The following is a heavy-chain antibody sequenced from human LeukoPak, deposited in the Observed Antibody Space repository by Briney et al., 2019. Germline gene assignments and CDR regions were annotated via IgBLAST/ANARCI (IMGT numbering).Heavy chain of an antibody. V-gene: IGHV1-18*01. D-gene: IGHD5-12*01. CDR1: GYTFTSYG. CDR3: ARGPSQYSGYPFLD. J-gene: IGHJ4*02. CDR2: ISAYNGNT. Sequence: ASVNVSCKASGYTFTSYGISWVRQAPGQGLEWMGWISAYNGNTNYAQKLQGRVTMTTDTSTSTAYMELRSLRSDDTAVYYCARGPSQYSGYPFLDWGQGTLVTVSS.